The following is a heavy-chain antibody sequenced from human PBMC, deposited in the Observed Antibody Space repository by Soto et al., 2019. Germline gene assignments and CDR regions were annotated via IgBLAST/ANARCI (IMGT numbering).Heavy chain of an antibody. D-gene: IGHD2-8*01. CDR2: ISSSSSYI. V-gene: IGHV3-21*01. Sequence: GGSLRLSCAASGFTFSSYSMNWVRQAPGKGLEWVSSISSSSSYIYYADSVKGRFTISRDNAKNSLYLQMNSLRAEGTAVYYCARDVLRYMDVWGQGTTVTVSS. CDR3: ARDVLRYMDV. J-gene: IGHJ6*02. CDR1: GFTFSSYS.